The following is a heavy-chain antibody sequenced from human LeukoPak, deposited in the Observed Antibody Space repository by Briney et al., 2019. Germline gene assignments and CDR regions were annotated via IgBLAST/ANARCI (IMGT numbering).Heavy chain of an antibody. CDR3: ARWTRGYSYNYYGMDV. Sequence: SQTLSLTCAVSGGSISSGGYSWSWIRQPPGKGLEWIGYIYHSGSTYYNPSIKSRVIISVDTSKNQFSLKLSSVTAADTAVYYCARWTRGYSYNYYGMDVWGQGTTVTVSS. CDR1: GGSISSGGYS. D-gene: IGHD5-18*01. V-gene: IGHV4-30-2*01. J-gene: IGHJ6*02. CDR2: IYHSGST.